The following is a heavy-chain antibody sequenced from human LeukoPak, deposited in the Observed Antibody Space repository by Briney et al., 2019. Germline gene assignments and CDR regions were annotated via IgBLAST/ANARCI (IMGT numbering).Heavy chain of an antibody. CDR3: ARTYNWNDLNAFDI. D-gene: IGHD1-20*01. CDR1: GGTFSSYA. J-gene: IGHJ3*02. Sequence: APVKVSCKASGGTFSSYAISWVRQAPGQGLEWMGGIIPIFGTANYAQKFQGRVTITADKSTSTAYMELSSLRSEDTAVYYCARTYNWNDLNAFDIWGQGTMVTVSS. CDR2: IIPIFGTA. V-gene: IGHV1-69*06.